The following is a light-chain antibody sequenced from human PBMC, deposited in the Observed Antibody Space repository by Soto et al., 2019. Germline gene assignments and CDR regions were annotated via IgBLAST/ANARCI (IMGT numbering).Light chain of an antibody. V-gene: IGKV2-30*02. CDR3: MQGTHWPWT. CDR2: EVS. J-gene: IGKJ1*01. CDR1: YSLIHSDGDTY. Sequence: DVVMTQSPLSLPVTLGQPASISCRSSYSLIHSDGDTYLNWFQQRPGQSPRRLIHEVSNRDSGVPDRFSGSGSGTDFTLKISRVEAEDVGIYYCMQGTHWPWTFGQGTEVEIK.